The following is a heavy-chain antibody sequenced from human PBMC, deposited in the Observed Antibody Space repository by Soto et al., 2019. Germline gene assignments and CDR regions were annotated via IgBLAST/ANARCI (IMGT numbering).Heavy chain of an antibody. CDR2: IIPIFGTA. CDR1: GGTFSSYA. J-gene: IGHJ6*02. V-gene: IGHV1-69*01. CDR3: ARASRSPKSHYYDYGMDV. Sequence: QVQLVQSGAEVKKPGSSVKVSCKASGGTFSSYAISWVRQAPGQGLEWMGGIIPIFGTANYAQKFQGRVTITADESTSTAYMELSILRSEDTAVYYCARASRSPKSHYYDYGMDVWGQWTTVTVSS. D-gene: IGHD6-6*01.